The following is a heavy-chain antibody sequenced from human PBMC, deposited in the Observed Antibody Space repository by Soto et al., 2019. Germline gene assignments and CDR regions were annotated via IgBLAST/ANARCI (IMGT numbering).Heavy chain of an antibody. CDR2: ISAYYGNT. D-gene: IGHD3-22*01. Sequence: ASVKVSCKASGYTFTSYYISWVRQAPGQGLEWMGWISAYYGNTNYAQEFQGRVSLTTDTSTNTAYMELRSLRSDDTAMYFCARGGYYDSSGSRNYYYYGMNVWGQGTTVTVSS. CDR1: GYTFTSYY. V-gene: IGHV1-18*01. J-gene: IGHJ6*02. CDR3: ARGGYYDSSGSRNYYYYGMNV.